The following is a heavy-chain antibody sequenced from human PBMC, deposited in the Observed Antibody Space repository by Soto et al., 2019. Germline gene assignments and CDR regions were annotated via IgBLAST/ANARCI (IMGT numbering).Heavy chain of an antibody. Sequence: QITLKESGPTLVNPTQTLTLTCTFSGFSLTTSGEAVGWIRQPPGKALEWLALIYWDDDKRSSPSLKSRLTITTDTSKNQVVLTMTNMDPVDTATYYCAHIPGSGQLLSSYYYYMDVWGKGTTVTVSS. D-gene: IGHD3-10*01. CDR1: GFSLTTSGEA. J-gene: IGHJ6*03. CDR3: AHIPGSGQLLSSYYYYMDV. V-gene: IGHV2-5*02. CDR2: IYWDDDK.